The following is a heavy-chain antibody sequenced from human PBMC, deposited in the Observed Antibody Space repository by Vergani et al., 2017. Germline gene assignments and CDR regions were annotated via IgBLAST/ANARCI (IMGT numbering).Heavy chain of an antibody. CDR1: GGTFSSYA. CDR2: IIPIFGTA. CDR3: ARGRLKIEGVNSNWFDP. D-gene: IGHD2-8*01. V-gene: IGHV1-69*12. Sequence: QVQLVQSGAEVKKPGSSVKVSCKASGGTFSSYAISWVRQAPGQGLEWMGGIIPIFGTANYAQKFQGRVTITADESTSTAYMELSSLRSDDTAVYYCARGRLKIEGVNSNWFDPWGQGTLVTVSS. J-gene: IGHJ5*02.